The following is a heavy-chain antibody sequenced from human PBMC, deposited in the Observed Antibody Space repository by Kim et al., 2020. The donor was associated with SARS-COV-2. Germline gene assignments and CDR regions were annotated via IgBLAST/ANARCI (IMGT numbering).Heavy chain of an antibody. CDR3: ARGDATYYDILTGSYYFDY. D-gene: IGHD3-9*01. V-gene: IGHV4-38-2*02. CDR1: GYSISSGYY. J-gene: IGHJ4*02. Sequence: SETLSLTCTVSGYSISSGYYWGWIRQPPGKGLEWIGSISHSGSTYYNPSLKSRVTISVDTYNNQFSLKLSSVTAADTAVYYCARGDATYYDILTGSYYFDYWGQGTLVTVSS. CDR2: ISHSGST.